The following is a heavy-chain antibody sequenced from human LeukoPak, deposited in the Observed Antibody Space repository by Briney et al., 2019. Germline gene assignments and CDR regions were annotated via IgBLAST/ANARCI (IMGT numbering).Heavy chain of an antibody. CDR3: ARHSRSAYTGYENAFDI. V-gene: IGHV4-39*01. D-gene: IGHD5-12*01. J-gene: IGHJ3*02. Sequence: SSETLSLTCTVSGDSISSSSYCWDWIRQPPGKGLEWIGNIYNSANTHYNPSPKTRITMSVDTSKNQFSLKLNSVTAADTGIYYCARHSRSAYTGYENAFDIWGQGTMVTVSS. CDR2: IYNSANT. CDR1: GDSISSSSYC.